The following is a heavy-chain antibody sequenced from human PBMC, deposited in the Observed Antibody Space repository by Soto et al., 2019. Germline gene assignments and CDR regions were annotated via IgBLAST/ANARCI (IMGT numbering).Heavy chain of an antibody. V-gene: IGHV4-59*01. CDR1: GGSISSYY. CDR2: IYYSGST. CDR3: ARTPVGGDSSSSTGYYYYYMDV. J-gene: IGHJ6*03. D-gene: IGHD6-6*01. Sequence: SETLSLTCTVSGGSISSYYWSWIRRPPGKGLEWIGYIYYSGSTNYNPSLKSRVTISVDTSKNQFSLKLSSVTAADTAVYYCARTPVGGDSSSSTGYYYYYMDVWGKGTTVTVSS.